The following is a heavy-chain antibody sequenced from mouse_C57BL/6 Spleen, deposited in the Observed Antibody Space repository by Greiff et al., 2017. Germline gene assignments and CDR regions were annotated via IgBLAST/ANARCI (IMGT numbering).Heavy chain of an antibody. D-gene: IGHD2-4*01. V-gene: IGHV3-6*01. CDR1: GYSITSGYY. CDR3: ARDEGLRPDY. Sequence: VQLQQSGPGLVKPSQSLSLTCSVTGYSITSGYYWNWIRQFPGNKLEWMGYISYDGSNNYNPSLKNRISITRDTSKNQFFLKLNSVTTEDTATYYCARDEGLRPDYWGQGTTLTVSS. CDR2: ISYDGSN. J-gene: IGHJ2*01.